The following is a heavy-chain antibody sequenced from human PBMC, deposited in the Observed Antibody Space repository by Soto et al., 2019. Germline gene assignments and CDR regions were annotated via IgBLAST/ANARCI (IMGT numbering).Heavy chain of an antibody. CDR1: GFTFSTYW. J-gene: IGHJ4*02. V-gene: IGHV3-7*04. CDR2: IKQDGSEE. D-gene: IGHD3-10*01. CDR3: ARTHGAYYAGDY. Sequence: EVQLVESGGGLVQPGGSLRLSCAASGFTFSTYWMSWVRQAPGKGLEWVANIKQDGSEEYYVDSVKGRFTISRDNAKNARYLQMNSLRGEDTAVYYCARTHGAYYAGDYWGQGTLVTVSS.